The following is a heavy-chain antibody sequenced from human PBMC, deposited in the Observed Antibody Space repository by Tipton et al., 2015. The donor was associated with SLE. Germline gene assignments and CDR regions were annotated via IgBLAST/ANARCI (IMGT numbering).Heavy chain of an antibody. V-gene: IGHV4-38-2*01. CDR2: IYHSGST. Sequence: TLSLTCAVSGYSISSGYYWGWIRQPPGKGLEWIGSIYHSGSTNYNPSLKSRVTISVDTSKNQFSLKLSSVTAADTAVYYCARRGANWNYEKGSGYVDYWGQGTLVTVSS. CDR3: ARRGANWNYEKGSGYVDY. J-gene: IGHJ4*02. CDR1: GYSISSGYY. D-gene: IGHD1-7*01.